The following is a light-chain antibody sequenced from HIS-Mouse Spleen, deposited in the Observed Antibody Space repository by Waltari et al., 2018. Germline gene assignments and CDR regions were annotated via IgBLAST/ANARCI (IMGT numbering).Light chain of an antibody. CDR3: CSYAGSSTWV. V-gene: IGLV2-23*01. CDR2: EGS. J-gene: IGLJ3*02. Sequence: QSPLPQPPPVSGSPRQSITISRTGTSTDARSDNLVSWYQQHPPTAPKLMIYEGSKRPSGVSNRFSGSKSGNTASLTISGLQAEDEADYYCCSYAGSSTWVFGGGTKLTVL. CDR1: STDARSDNL.